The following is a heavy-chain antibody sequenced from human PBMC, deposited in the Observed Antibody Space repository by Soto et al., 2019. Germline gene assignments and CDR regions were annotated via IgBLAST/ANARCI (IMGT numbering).Heavy chain of an antibody. V-gene: IGHV1-3*01. D-gene: IGHD3-22*01. CDR3: ARYYYDSSGYWYFDL. CDR2: INAGNGNT. CDR1: GDTSTSYA. Sequence: GACVKVSCTASGDTSTSYAMHWVCHAPGQRLEWMGWINAGNGNTKYSQKFQGRVTITRDTSASTAYMELSRLRSEDTAEYYCARYYYDSSGYWYFDLWGRGTLVTVSS. J-gene: IGHJ2*01.